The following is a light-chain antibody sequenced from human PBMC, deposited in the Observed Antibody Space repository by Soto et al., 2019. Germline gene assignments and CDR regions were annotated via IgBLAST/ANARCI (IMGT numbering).Light chain of an antibody. CDR2: YAS. V-gene: IGKV3-15*01. CDR3: QHYNYWPYT. Sequence: EIVMTQSPATLSLSQGERATLYCRASQTIDNTLSWYQRKPGHAPSLLIYYASTSATAVPARFSSSGSGTDFSLTIISLQSEDFAVYYCQHYNYWPYTFGQGTKVDI. CDR1: QTIDNT. J-gene: IGKJ2*01.